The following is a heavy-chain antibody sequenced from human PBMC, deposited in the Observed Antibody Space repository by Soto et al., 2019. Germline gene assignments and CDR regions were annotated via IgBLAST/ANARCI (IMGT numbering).Heavy chain of an antibody. Sequence: PSETLSLTCTVSGGSISSGDYYWSWIRQPPGKGLEWIGYIYYSGSTYYNPSLKSRVTISVDTSKNQFSLKLSSVTAADTAVYYCAESIAALHGMDVWGQGTKVTVSS. J-gene: IGHJ6*02. CDR3: AESIAALHGMDV. D-gene: IGHD6-6*01. CDR2: IYYSGST. CDR1: GGSISSGDYY. V-gene: IGHV4-30-4*01.